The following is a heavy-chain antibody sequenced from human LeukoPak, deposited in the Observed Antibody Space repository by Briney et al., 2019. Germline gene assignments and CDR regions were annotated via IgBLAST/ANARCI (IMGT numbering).Heavy chain of an antibody. D-gene: IGHD6-13*01. CDR1: GASVTSRIW. CDR2: ISHTGSS. J-gene: IGHJ2*01. V-gene: IGHV4/OR15-8*01. Sequence: PSETLSLTCVVSGASVTSRIWWSWVRQPPGKGLEWIGEISHTGSSDYNPSLKSRASISLDTSKNRFSLNLNSVTAADTAVYYCARDNERRMTAAGTAAFDLWGRGTLVTVSS. CDR3: ARDNERRMTAAGTAAFDL.